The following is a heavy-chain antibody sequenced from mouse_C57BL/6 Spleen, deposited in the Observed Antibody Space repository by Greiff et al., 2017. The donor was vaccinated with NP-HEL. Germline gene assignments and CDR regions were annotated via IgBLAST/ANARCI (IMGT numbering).Heavy chain of an antibody. CDR1: GYTFTSYW. V-gene: IGHV1-64*01. Sequence: VQLQQPGAELVKPGASVKLSCKASGYTFTSYWMHWVKQRPGQGLEWIGMIHPNSGSTNYNEKFKSKATLTVDKSSSTAYMQLSSLTSEDSAVYYCARSPNYYGSSYDYYAMDYWGQGTSVTVSS. J-gene: IGHJ4*01. CDR3: ARSPNYYGSSYDYYAMDY. CDR2: IHPNSGST. D-gene: IGHD1-1*01.